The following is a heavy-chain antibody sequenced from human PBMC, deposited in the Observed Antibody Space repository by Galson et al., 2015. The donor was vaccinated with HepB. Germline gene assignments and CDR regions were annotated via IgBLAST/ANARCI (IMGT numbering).Heavy chain of an antibody. J-gene: IGHJ3*02. D-gene: IGHD4-17*01. CDR2: IYYSGST. CDR1: GGSISSYY. Sequence: ETLSLTCTVSGGSISSYYWSWIRQPPGKGLEWIGYIYYSGSTNYNPSLKSRVTISVDTSKNQFSLKLSSVTAADTAVYYCAREATTVTTTAFDIWGQGTMVTVSS. V-gene: IGHV4-59*01. CDR3: AREATTVTTTAFDI.